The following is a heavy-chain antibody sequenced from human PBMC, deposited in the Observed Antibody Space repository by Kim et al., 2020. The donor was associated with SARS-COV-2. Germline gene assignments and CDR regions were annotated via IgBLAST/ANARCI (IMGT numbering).Heavy chain of an antibody. CDR3: ARLITGGAVGPSGARAFDI. J-gene: IGHJ3*02. CDR1: GGSISSSSYY. D-gene: IGHD1-26*01. CDR2: IYYSGST. Sequence: SETLSLTCTVSGGSISSSSYYWGWIRQPPGKGLEWIGSIYYSGSTYYNPSLKSRVTISVDTSKNQFSLKLSSVTAADTAVYYCARLITGGAVGPSGARAFDIWGQGTMVTVSS. V-gene: IGHV4-39*01.